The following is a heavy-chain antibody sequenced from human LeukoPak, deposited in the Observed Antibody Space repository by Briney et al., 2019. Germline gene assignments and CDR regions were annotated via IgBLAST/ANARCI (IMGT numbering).Heavy chain of an antibody. Sequence: SETLSLTCTVSGGSVSSYYWSWIRQPPGKGLEWIGYIYYSGSTNYNPSLKSRVTISVDTSKNQFSLKLSSVTAADTAVYYCARDQSSGWLDYWGQGTLVTVSS. J-gene: IGHJ4*02. D-gene: IGHD6-19*01. CDR1: GGSVSSYY. CDR3: ARDQSSGWLDY. CDR2: IYYSGST. V-gene: IGHV4-59*02.